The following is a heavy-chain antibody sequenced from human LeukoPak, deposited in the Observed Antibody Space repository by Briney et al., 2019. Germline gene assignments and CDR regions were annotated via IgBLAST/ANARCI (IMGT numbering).Heavy chain of an antibody. V-gene: IGHV4-31*03. D-gene: IGHD1-7*01. CDR3: ARDWNYPTLRGAFDI. CDR1: GGSISSGGYY. CDR2: IYYSGST. J-gene: IGHJ3*02. Sequence: SETLSLTCTVSGGSISSGGYYWSWIRQHPGKGLEWIGYIYYSGSTYYNPSLKSRVTISVDTSKNRFSLKLSSVTAADTAVYYCARDWNYPTLRGAFDIWGQGTMVTVSS.